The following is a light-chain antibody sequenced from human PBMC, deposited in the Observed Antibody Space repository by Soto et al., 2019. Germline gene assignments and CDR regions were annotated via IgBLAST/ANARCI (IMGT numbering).Light chain of an antibody. Sequence: EMVMTQSPATLSVSPGERATLSCRASQSVNSRLAWYQHKPGQAPRLLISGASSRATGIPDRFSGSGSATDFTLTISRLEPEDFALYYCQHYGRSPITFGQGTRLEIK. CDR3: QHYGRSPIT. CDR2: GAS. CDR1: QSVNSR. J-gene: IGKJ5*01. V-gene: IGKV3-20*01.